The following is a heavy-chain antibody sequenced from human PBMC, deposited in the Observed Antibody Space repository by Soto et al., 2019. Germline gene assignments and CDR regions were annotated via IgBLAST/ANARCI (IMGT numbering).Heavy chain of an antibody. CDR3: ATRIGSSAY. Sequence: GGSLRLSCAASGFTVSSIYVNWVRQAPGKGLEWVSIIYSAGSTYYAGSVEGRFTISRDNSKSTLYLQMNSLRAEDTAVYYCATRIGSSAYWGQGTLVTVSS. D-gene: IGHD2-2*01. CDR2: IYSAGST. J-gene: IGHJ4*02. CDR1: GFTVSSIY. V-gene: IGHV3-66*01.